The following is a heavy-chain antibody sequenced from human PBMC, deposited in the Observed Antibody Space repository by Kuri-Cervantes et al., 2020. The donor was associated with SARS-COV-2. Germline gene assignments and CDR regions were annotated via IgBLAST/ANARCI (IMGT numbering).Heavy chain of an antibody. CDR3: AREGYCSSTSSSRGYYYYYMDV. D-gene: IGHD2-2*01. V-gene: IGHV3-74*01. Sequence: GESLKISCAASGFTFSSYWMHWVRQAPGKGLVWASRINSDGSSTSYADFVKGRFTISRDNAKNSLYLQMNSLRAEDTAVYYCAREGYCSSTSSSRGYYYYYMDVWGKGTTVTVSS. CDR2: INSDGSST. CDR1: GFTFSSYW. J-gene: IGHJ6*03.